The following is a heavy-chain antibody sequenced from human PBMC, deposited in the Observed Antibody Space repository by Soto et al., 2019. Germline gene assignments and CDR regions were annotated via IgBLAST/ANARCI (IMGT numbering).Heavy chain of an antibody. CDR2: IIPIFGTA. CDR1: GGTFSSYA. D-gene: IGHD3-3*01. J-gene: IGHJ4*02. CDR3: ARGRSTIFGVVTSHDY. V-gene: IGHV1-69*13. Sequence: SVKVSCKAAGGTFSSYAISWVRQAPGQGLEWMGGIIPIFGTANYAQKFQGRVTITADESTSTAYMELSSLRSEDTAVYYCARGRSTIFGVVTSHDYWGQGTLVTVSS.